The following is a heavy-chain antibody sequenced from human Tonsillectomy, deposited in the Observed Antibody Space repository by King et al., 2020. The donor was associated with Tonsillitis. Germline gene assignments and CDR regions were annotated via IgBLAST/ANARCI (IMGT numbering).Heavy chain of an antibody. D-gene: IGHD2-15*01. J-gene: IGHJ4*02. V-gene: IGHV3-30-3*01. CDR2: ISYDGSNK. CDR3: SRASSKYCSGGSCYSSPFDY. Sequence: VQLVESGGGVVQPGRSLRLSCAASRFTFSSYAMHWVRQAPGKEQEWVTLISYDGSNKYYADSVKGRFTISRDNSKNTLYLQMNSLRAEDTAVYYCSRASSKYCSGGSCYSSPFDYWGQGTLVTVSS. CDR1: RFTFSSYA.